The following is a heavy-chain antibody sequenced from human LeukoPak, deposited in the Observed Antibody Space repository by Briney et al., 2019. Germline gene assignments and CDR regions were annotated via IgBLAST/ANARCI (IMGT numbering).Heavy chain of an antibody. J-gene: IGHJ6*03. V-gene: IGHV4-39*07. CDR2: IYYSGST. Sequence: SDTLSLTCTVSGGSISSSSYYWGWLRQPPGKGLEWIGSIYYSGSTYYNPSLKSRVTISVDTSKNQFSLKLSSVTAADTAVYYCARVWNYYYYMDVWGKGTTVTVSS. CDR3: ARVWNYYYYMDV. CDR1: GGSISSSSYY. D-gene: IGHD3-3*01.